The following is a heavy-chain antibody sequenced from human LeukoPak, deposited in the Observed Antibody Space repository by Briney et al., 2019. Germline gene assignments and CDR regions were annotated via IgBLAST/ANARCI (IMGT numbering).Heavy chain of an antibody. J-gene: IGHJ4*02. CDR3: AIDLRLLYFDY. D-gene: IGHD4-17*01. V-gene: IGHV1-2*02. CDR2: INPNSGGT. CDR1: GYTFTSYG. Sequence: GASVKVSCKASGYTFTSYGISWVRQAPGQGLEWMGWINPNSGGTNYAQKFQGRVTMTRDTSISTAYMELSRLRSDDTAVYYCAIDLRLLYFDYWGQGTLVTVSS.